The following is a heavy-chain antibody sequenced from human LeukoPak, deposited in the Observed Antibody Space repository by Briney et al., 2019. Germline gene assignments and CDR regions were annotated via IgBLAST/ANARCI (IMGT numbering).Heavy chain of an antibody. CDR3: ARDQSVTMVRGVIPYFDY. J-gene: IGHJ4*02. D-gene: IGHD3-10*01. V-gene: IGHV3-33*01. Sequence: GGSLGLSCAASGFTFSSYGMHWVRQAPGKGLEWVAVIWYDGSNKYYADSVKGRFTFSRDNSKNTLYLQMNSLRAEDTAVYYCARDQSVTMVRGVIPYFDYWGQGTLVTVSS. CDR1: GFTFSSYG. CDR2: IWYDGSNK.